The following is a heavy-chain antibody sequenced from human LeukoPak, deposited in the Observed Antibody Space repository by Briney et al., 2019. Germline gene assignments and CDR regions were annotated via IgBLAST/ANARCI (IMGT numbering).Heavy chain of an antibody. J-gene: IGHJ4*02. V-gene: IGHV4-4*07. CDR3: ATDQEFYFDY. Sequence: SETLSLTCTVSGGSISSYYWSWIRQPAGKGLEWIGRVYSTGSTNYNPSLKSRVTMSVDKSKNQLSLKLTPATAADTAVYYCATDQEFYFDYWGQGTLVTVSS. CDR2: VYSTGST. CDR1: GGSISSYY.